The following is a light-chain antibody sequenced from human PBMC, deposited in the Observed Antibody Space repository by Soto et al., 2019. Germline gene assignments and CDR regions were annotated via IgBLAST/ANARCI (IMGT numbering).Light chain of an antibody. CDR3: LQPSGYRLT. V-gene: IGKV1-9*01. Sequence: DIQLTQSPSFLSASIGDRVTFTCRASQGISSFLAWYQHTPGKAPKLLIYAASTFQSGDPSSFSGSGSGREFTIPISSLQPEEFATYYCLQPSGYRLTVGQETKVEIK. CDR2: AAS. J-gene: IGKJ1*01. CDR1: QGISSF.